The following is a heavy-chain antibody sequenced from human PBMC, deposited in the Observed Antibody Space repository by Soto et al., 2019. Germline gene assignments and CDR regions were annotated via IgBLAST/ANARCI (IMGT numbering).Heavy chain of an antibody. J-gene: IGHJ5*02. Sequence: QVQLVQSGAEVKKPGASVKVSCKASGYTFTNYDINWVRQAAGHGLEWMGWMNPDSGNTGYAQKCQGRITMSRDTSISTAYMELSGLTFDDTALYYCARNPAATGKFDPWGRGTLVTVSS. CDR1: GYTFTNYD. CDR2: MNPDSGNT. D-gene: IGHD6-25*01. V-gene: IGHV1-8*01. CDR3: ARNPAATGKFDP.